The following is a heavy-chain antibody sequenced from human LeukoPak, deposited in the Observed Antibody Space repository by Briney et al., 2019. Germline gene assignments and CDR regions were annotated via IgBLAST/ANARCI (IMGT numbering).Heavy chain of an antibody. Sequence: SETLSLTCTVSGGSISSYYWSWIRQPPGKGLEWIGEINHSGSTNYNPSLKSRVTISVDTSKNQFSLKLSSVTAADTAVYYCARHRYMDVWGKGTTVTVSS. J-gene: IGHJ6*03. CDR1: GGSISSYY. V-gene: IGHV4-34*01. CDR3: ARHRYMDV. CDR2: INHSGST.